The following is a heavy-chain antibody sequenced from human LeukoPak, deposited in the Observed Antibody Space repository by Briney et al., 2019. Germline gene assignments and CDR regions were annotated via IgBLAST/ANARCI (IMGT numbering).Heavy chain of an antibody. CDR1: GFTFSSYW. V-gene: IGHV3-15*05. Sequence: GGALSLSFEASGFTFSSYWMNWVRQAPGKGLEWVGRINYKTNGGTADYAGPVKGRFTISRDDSKDTLHLQMNSLRAEDTAVYYCARVLLGSWDWFDPWGQGTLVTVSS. CDR2: INYKTNGGTA. CDR3: ARVLLGSWDWFDP. J-gene: IGHJ5*02. D-gene: IGHD3-10*01.